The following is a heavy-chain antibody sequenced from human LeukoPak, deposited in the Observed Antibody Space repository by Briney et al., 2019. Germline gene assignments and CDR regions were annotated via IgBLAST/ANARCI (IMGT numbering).Heavy chain of an antibody. V-gene: IGHV3-9*01. CDR2: ISWNSGSI. Sequence: PGGSLRLSCAASGFTFSSYWMNWVRQAPGKGLEWVSGISWNSGSIGYADSVKGRFTISRDNAKNSLYLQMNSLRAEDTALYYCAKANSYYYDSSDHNWFDPWGQGTLVTVSS. CDR1: GFTFSSYW. D-gene: IGHD3-22*01. J-gene: IGHJ5*02. CDR3: AKANSYYYDSSDHNWFDP.